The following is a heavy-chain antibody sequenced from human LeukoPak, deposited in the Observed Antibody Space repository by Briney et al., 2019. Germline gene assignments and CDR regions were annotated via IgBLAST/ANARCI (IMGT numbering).Heavy chain of an antibody. CDR3: AKVKWKLIGYFDY. CDR2: ISGSGGST. V-gene: IGHV3-23*01. CDR1: GFTFSSYA. J-gene: IGHJ4*02. Sequence: GGSLRLSRAASGFTFSSYAMSWVRQAPGKGLEWVSAISGSGGSTYYADSVKGRFTISRDNSKNTLYLQMNSLRAEDTAVYFCAKVKWKLIGYFDYWGQGTLVTVSS. D-gene: IGHD1-20*01.